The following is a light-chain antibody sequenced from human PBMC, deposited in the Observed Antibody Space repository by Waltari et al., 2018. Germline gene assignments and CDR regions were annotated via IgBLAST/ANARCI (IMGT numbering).Light chain of an antibody. CDR2: ADS. V-gene: IGLV3-1*01. CDR1: HLCSKW. Sequence: SFELTQPSSVSVSPGQTASIACSGDHLCSKWTPWYQQKAGQSPVLVIYADSERPSGVPGRFSAARSGDTVTLNISGTQDLDEADYYCQTWDSNIFVFGPGTKVTVL. J-gene: IGLJ1*01. CDR3: QTWDSNIFV.